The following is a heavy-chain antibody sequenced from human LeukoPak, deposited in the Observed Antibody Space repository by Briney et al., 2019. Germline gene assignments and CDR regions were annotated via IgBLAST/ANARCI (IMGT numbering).Heavy chain of an antibody. J-gene: IGHJ5*02. V-gene: IGHV4-4*07. D-gene: IGHD2/OR15-2a*01. CDR3: ARDRRVLGGLYESWWFDP. CDR2: IYTSGNT. Sequence: PSETLSLTCTVSGGSISSYYWSWIRQPAGKGLEWIGRIYTSGNTNYNPSLKSRVTMSVDTSKNHFSLKLTSVTAADTAVYYCARDRRVLGGLYESWWFDPWGQGTLVTVSS. CDR1: GGSISSYY.